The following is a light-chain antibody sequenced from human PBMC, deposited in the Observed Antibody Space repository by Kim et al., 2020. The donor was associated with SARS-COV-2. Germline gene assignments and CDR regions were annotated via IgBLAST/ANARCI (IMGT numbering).Light chain of an antibody. CDR3: SSYTSSSTLVV. V-gene: IGLV2-14*03. Sequence: QSITISCTGTSSDVVGYNYVYWYQQHPGKAPKLMIYDVSNRPSGVSNRFSGSKSGNTASLTISGLQAEDEADYYCSSYTSSSTLVVFGGGTQLTVL. J-gene: IGLJ2*01. CDR2: DVS. CDR1: SSDVVGYNY.